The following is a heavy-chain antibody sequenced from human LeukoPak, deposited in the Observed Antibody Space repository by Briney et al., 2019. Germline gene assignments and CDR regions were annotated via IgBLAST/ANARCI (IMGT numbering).Heavy chain of an antibody. J-gene: IGHJ4*02. CDR1: GFTFSSYA. Sequence: GGSLRLSSAASGFTFSSYAMHWVRQAPGKGLEWVAVISYDGSNKYYADSVKGRFTISRDNSKNTLYLQMNSLRAEDTAVYYCARDRGVVIMSPNDYWGQGTLVTVSS. CDR2: ISYDGSNK. V-gene: IGHV3-30-3*01. CDR3: ARDRGVVIMSPNDY. D-gene: IGHD3-3*01.